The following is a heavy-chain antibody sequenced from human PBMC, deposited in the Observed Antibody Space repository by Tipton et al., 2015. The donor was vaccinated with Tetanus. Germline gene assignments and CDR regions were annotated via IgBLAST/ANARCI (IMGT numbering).Heavy chain of an antibody. CDR2: ILGDDSST. D-gene: IGHD6-19*01. CDR3: ARDRDGGWSFDY. V-gene: IGHV3-64*01. Sequence: SLRLSCAASGFSITDSGLHWVRQAPGKGLEYVASILGDDSSTLYASSMKGRFTITRDNSKNTLYLQMDSLRGEDMAVYYCARDRDGGWSFDYWGQGTLVTVPS. CDR1: GFSITDSG. J-gene: IGHJ4*02.